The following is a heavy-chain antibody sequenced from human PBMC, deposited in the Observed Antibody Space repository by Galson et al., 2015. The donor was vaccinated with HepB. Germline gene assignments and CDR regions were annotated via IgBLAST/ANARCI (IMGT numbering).Heavy chain of an antibody. Sequence: SVKVSCKASGYTFTGYHMHWVRQAPGQGLEWMGRINPNSGGTNYAQKFQGRVTMTRDTSISTAYMELSRLRSDDTAVYYCAREADYDFWSGYSTVPAYYFDYWGQGTLVTVSS. CDR3: AREADYDFWSGYSTVPAYYFDY. V-gene: IGHV1-2*06. J-gene: IGHJ4*02. CDR2: INPNSGGT. D-gene: IGHD3-3*01. CDR1: GYTFTGYH.